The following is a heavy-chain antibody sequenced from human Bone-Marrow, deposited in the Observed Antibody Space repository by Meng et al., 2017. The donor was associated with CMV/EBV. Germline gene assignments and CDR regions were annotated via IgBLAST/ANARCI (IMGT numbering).Heavy chain of an antibody. CDR2: ISAYNDNT. CDR3: AREEYEYGDYGMDV. Sequence: ASVKVSCKASGYTFTSYGISWVRQAPGQGLEWMGWISAYNDNTNYAQKLQGRVTMTTDTSTSTAYMELRSLRSDDTAVYYCAREEYEYGDYGMDVWGQGTTVPVSS. V-gene: IGHV1-18*01. CDR1: GYTFTSYG. J-gene: IGHJ6*02. D-gene: IGHD4-17*01.